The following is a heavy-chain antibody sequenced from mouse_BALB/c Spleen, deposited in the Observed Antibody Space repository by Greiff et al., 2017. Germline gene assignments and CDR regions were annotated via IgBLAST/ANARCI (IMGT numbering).Heavy chain of an antibody. CDR1: GDSITSGY. V-gene: IGHV3-8*02. D-gene: IGHD1-1*02. J-gene: IGHJ1*01. CDR3: ARLVLGHWCFDV. CDR2: ISYSGST. Sequence: EVQLQQSGPSLVKPSQTLSLTCSVTGDSITSGYWNWIRKFPGNKLEYMGYISYSGSTYYNPSLKSRISITRDTSKNQYYLQLNSVTTEDTATYYCARLVLGHWCFDVWGAGTTVTVSS.